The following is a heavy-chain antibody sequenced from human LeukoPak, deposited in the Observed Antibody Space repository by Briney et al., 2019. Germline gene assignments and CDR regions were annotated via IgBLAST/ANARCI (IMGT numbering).Heavy chain of an antibody. CDR3: ATDKPDDSYSDN. CDR2: IKQDGRER. V-gene: IGHV3-7*01. D-gene: IGHD3-10*01. CDR1: GFTFRSYW. J-gene: IGHJ4*02. Sequence: GGSLRLSCAASGFTFRSYWMNWARQAPGKALEWVANIKQDGRERYYVDSVKGRFTISRDNAKNSLYLQMSSLRVEDTAVYYCATDKPDDSYSDNWGQGTLVIVSS.